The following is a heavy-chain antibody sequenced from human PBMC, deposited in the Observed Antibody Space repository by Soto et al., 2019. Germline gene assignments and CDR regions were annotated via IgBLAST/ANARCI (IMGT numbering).Heavy chain of an antibody. CDR2: ITSSSTTI. V-gene: IGHV3-48*02. D-gene: IGHD2-21*02. CDR1: GFSFSGYA. Sequence: PGGSLRLSCAASGFSFSGYAMSWVRQAPGKGLEWISYITSSSTTIYYADSVKGRFTISRDNAKNSVYLQLNSLRDEDTALYYCARGRVGTAYFDYWGQGALVTVS. CDR3: ARGRVGTAYFDY. J-gene: IGHJ4*02.